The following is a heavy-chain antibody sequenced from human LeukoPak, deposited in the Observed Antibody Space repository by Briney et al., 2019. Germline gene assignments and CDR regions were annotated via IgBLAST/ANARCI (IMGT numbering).Heavy chain of an antibody. CDR3: ARDLPAAVD. CDR1: GFTFSSYW. J-gene: IGHJ4*02. V-gene: IGHV3-7*01. Sequence: GGSLRLSCAASGFTFSSYWMSWVRQAPGKGLEWVATIKQDGSEKDFVDSVKGRFTISRDNAKNSLYLQMNSLRAEDTAVYYCARDLPAAVDWGQGTLVTVSS. D-gene: IGHD2-2*01. CDR2: IKQDGSEK.